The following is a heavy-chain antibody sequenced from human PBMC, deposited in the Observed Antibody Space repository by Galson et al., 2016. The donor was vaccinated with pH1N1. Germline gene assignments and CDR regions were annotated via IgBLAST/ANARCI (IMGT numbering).Heavy chain of an antibody. CDR1: GGSISSYY. Sequence: ETLSLTCRVSGGSISSYYWSWIRQPPGKGLEWIGNIFYTGSTNYSPSLKSRVAISVDTSKNQFSLKMNSLTAADTAIYYCARDIDGSTGYKEIDYWGQGALVTVSS. CDR2: IFYTGST. CDR3: ARDIDGSTGYKEIDY. D-gene: IGHD5-24*01. V-gene: IGHV4-59*01. J-gene: IGHJ4*02.